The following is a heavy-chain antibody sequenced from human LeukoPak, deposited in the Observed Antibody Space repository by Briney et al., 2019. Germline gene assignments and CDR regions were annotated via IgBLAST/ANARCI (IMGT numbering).Heavy chain of an antibody. Sequence: PGGSLRLSCAASGFTFDDYAMHWVRQAPGKGLEWVSGISWNSGSIGYADSVKGRFTISRDNAKNSLYLQMNSLRAEDTALYYCAKGDDYVWGSYDYWGQGTLVTVSS. V-gene: IGHV3-9*01. CDR1: GFTFDDYA. J-gene: IGHJ4*02. CDR3: AKGDDYVWGSYDY. CDR2: ISWNSGSI. D-gene: IGHD3-16*01.